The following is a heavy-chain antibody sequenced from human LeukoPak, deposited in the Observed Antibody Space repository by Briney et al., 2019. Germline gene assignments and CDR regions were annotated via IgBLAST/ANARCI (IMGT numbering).Heavy chain of an antibody. CDR1: GFTFRSYA. V-gene: IGHV3-48*03. J-gene: IGHJ4*02. Sequence: GGSLGLSREASGFTFRSYAMVWVRQAPGKGLEYISYISGIGTTMYHADSVKGRFTISRDNAKNSVFLQMNSLRIEDTAVYYCARDVSYTSGNFDYWGQGTLVTVSS. D-gene: IGHD6-19*01. CDR3: ARDVSYTSGNFDY. CDR2: ISGIGTTM.